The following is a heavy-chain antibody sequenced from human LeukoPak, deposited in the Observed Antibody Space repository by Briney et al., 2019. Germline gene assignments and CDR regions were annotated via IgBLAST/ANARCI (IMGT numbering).Heavy chain of an antibody. J-gene: IGHJ5*02. Sequence: SQTLSLTCTVSGGSISSGSYYWSRIRQPAGKGLEWIGRIYTSGSTNHNPSLKSRVTISVDTSKNQFSLKLSSVTAADTAVYYCARDRGIAAAGKGGGHNWFDPWGQGTLVTVSS. V-gene: IGHV4-61*02. D-gene: IGHD6-13*01. CDR3: ARDRGIAAAGKGGGHNWFDP. CDR2: IYTSGST. CDR1: GGSISSGSYY.